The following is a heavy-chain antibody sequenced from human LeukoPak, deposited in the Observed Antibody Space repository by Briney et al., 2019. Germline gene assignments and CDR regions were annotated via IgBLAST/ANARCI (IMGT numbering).Heavy chain of an antibody. D-gene: IGHD2-2*01. V-gene: IGHV3-30*04. Sequence: PGGSLRLSCAASGFTFSSYAMHWVRQAPGKGLEWVAVISYDGSNKYYADSVKGRFTIPRDNSKNTLYLQMNSLRAEDTAVYYCARPHLGYCSSTSCSGAFDIWGQGTMVTVSS. J-gene: IGHJ3*02. CDR1: GFTFSSYA. CDR3: ARPHLGYCSSTSCSGAFDI. CDR2: ISYDGSNK.